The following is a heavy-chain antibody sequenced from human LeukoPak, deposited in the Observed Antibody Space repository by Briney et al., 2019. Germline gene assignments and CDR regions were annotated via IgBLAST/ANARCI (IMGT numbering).Heavy chain of an antibody. CDR2: ISYDGSNK. J-gene: IGHJ4*02. CDR1: GFTFSSYG. Sequence: GRSLRLSCAASGFTFSSYGMHWVRQAPGKGLEWVAVISYDGSNKYYADSVKGRFTISRDNSKNTLYLQMNSLRAEDTAVYYCAKDRPDSYYYDSSGYYFDYWGQGTLVTVSS. D-gene: IGHD3-22*01. V-gene: IGHV3-30*18. CDR3: AKDRPDSYYYDSSGYYFDY.